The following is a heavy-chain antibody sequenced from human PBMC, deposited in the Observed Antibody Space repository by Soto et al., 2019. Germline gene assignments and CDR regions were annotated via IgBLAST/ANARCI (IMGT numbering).Heavy chain of an antibody. J-gene: IGHJ6*02. CDR1: GFTVNSNY. CDR2: IYSGGST. Sequence: GGSLRLSCAASGFTVNSNYMNWVRQAPGKGLEWVSVIYSGGSTYYADSVKGRFTISRDNSKNTLYLQMNSLRAEDTAVYYCETSADPGSSFYGMDVWGQGTTVTVSS. V-gene: IGHV3-66*02. D-gene: IGHD6-13*01. CDR3: ETSADPGSSFYGMDV.